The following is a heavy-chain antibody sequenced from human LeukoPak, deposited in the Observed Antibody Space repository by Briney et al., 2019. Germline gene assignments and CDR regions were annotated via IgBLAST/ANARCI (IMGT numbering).Heavy chain of an antibody. CDR3: AKGLVVNDNYFDN. V-gene: IGHV3-23*01. D-gene: IGHD2-2*01. Sequence: GQSLRLSCAASGFSLRTYAMSWVRQVPGKGLEWVSSIGGSDDTTYYADSVKGRFTISSDFSTNTVSLQMTSLRAEDTAVYFCAKGLVVNDNYFDNWGQGPLVTVSS. CDR2: IGGSDDTT. CDR1: GFSLRTYA. J-gene: IGHJ4*02.